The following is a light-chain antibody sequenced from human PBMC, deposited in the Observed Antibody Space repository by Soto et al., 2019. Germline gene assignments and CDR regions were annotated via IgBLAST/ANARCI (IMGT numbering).Light chain of an antibody. CDR2: GAS. CDR1: QSVNSN. Sequence: EIVMTQSPGTLSVSPGERATLSCRASQSVNSNLAWYQQKPGQAPRLLIYGASTRATGIPARFSGSGSGTEFTLAISSLQSEDFAVYYCQQYNSWPLTFGGGTKVDIK. J-gene: IGKJ4*01. V-gene: IGKV3-15*01. CDR3: QQYNSWPLT.